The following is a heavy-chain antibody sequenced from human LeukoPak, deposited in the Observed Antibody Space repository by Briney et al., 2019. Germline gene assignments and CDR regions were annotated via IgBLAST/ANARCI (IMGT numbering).Heavy chain of an antibody. D-gene: IGHD6-19*01. V-gene: IGHV3-9*01. Sequence: GRSLRPSCAASGFTFDDYAMHWVRQAPGKGLEWVSGISWNSGSIGYADSVKGRFTISRDNAKNSLYLQMNSLRAEDTALYYCAHIGYSSGWLDYWGQGTLVTVSS. J-gene: IGHJ4*02. CDR3: AHIGYSSGWLDY. CDR2: ISWNSGSI. CDR1: GFTFDDYA.